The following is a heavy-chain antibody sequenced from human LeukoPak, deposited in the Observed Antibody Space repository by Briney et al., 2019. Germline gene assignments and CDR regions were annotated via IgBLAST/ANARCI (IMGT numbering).Heavy chain of an antibody. J-gene: IGHJ4*02. CDR3: ARVRTRGWFGELLYFFDY. CDR1: GGSISSSSYY. V-gene: IGHV4-39*07. D-gene: IGHD3-10*01. CDR2: IYYSGST. Sequence: SETLSLTCTVSGGSISSSSYYWGWIRQPPGKGLEWIGSIYYSGSTYYNPSLKSRVTISVDTSKNQFSLKLSSVTAADTAVYYCARVRTRGWFGELLYFFDYWGQGTLVTVSS.